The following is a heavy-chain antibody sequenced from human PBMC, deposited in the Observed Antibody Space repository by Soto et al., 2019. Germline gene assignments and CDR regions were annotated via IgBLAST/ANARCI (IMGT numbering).Heavy chain of an antibody. J-gene: IGHJ5*02. V-gene: IGHV4-59*12. CDR1: GATIRSDY. Sequence: LSLTCSVSGATIRSDYWNWIRQPPGKRLEWIGYISYTGSTNYNPSLRSRVTMSLDRSKNRFSLNLNSVTAADTAVYYCARANRPITMTYLNWFDPWGQGTLVTVSS. CDR2: ISYTGST. D-gene: IGHD3-22*01. CDR3: ARANRPITMTYLNWFDP.